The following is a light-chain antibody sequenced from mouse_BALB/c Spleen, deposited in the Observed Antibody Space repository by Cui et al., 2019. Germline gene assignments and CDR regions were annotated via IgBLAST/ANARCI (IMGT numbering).Light chain of an antibody. Sequence: DINMPESPSSMYASLGERVTITCKASQDINSYLSWFQQKPGKSPKTLIYRANRLVDGVPSRFSGSGSGQDYSLTISSLEYEDMGIYYCLQYDEFPYTFGGGTKLEIK. J-gene: IGKJ2*01. CDR1: QDINSY. CDR2: RAN. CDR3: LQYDEFPYT. V-gene: IGKV14-111*01.